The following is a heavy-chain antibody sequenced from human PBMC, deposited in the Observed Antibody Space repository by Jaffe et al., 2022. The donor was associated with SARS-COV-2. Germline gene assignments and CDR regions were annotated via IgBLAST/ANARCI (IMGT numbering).Heavy chain of an antibody. CDR2: ISTSGSTT. J-gene: IGHJ3*02. V-gene: IGHV3-48*03. Sequence: EVQLVESGGGLVQPGGSLRLSCAASGFTFSSYEMNWVRQAPGKGLEWISYISTSGSTTYYADSVKARFTISRDNAKNSLYLQINSLRAEDTAVYYCAREYSSSSGDAFDIWGQGTRVSVSS. CDR3: AREYSSSSGDAFDI. D-gene: IGHD6-6*01. CDR1: GFTFSSYE.